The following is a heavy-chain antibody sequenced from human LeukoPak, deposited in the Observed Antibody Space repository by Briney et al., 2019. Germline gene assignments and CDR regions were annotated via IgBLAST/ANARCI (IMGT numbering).Heavy chain of an antibody. D-gene: IGHD6-13*01. CDR2: ISAYNGNT. CDR3: ARALLTGQLVRLAYWYFDL. CDR1: GYTFTSYG. Sequence: ASVTVSCKASGYTFTSYGISWVRQAPGQGLEWMGWISAYNGNTNYAQKLQGRVTMTTDTSTSTAYMELSSLRSEDTAVYYCARALLTGQLVRLAYWYFDLWGRGTLVTVSS. V-gene: IGHV1-18*01. J-gene: IGHJ2*01.